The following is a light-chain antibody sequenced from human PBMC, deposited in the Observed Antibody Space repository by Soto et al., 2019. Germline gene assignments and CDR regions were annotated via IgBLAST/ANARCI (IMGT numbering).Light chain of an antibody. Sequence: QSALTQPASLSGSPGQSITISCTGTSSDIGAYDYVSWFQQHPGKAPKLMISEVNNRPSGASNRFSGSKSGNTAYLTISGLQVEDEAAYFCFSFTNTSNHVLGNGTKVT. CDR2: EVN. CDR1: SSDIGAYDY. CDR3: FSFTNTSNHV. J-gene: IGLJ1*01. V-gene: IGLV2-14*01.